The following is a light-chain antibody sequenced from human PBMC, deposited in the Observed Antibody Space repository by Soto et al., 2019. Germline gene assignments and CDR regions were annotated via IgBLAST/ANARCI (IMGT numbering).Light chain of an antibody. CDR1: SSNIGRDN. CDR3: ATWDGNLNGWV. Sequence: QSVLTQPPSASGTPGQRVTISCSGGSSNIGRDNVNWYQQVPGTAPKLLIYSTNQRPSGVPDRFSGSKSGTSASLALSGPQSEDEADYYCATWDGNLNGWVFGGGTKLTVL. J-gene: IGLJ3*02. V-gene: IGLV1-44*01. CDR2: STN.